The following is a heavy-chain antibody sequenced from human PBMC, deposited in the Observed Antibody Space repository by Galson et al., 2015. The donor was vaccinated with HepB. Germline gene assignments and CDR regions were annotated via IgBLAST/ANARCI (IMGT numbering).Heavy chain of an antibody. V-gene: IGHV5-51*01. CDR3: ASWDYGSDDSFHI. CDR2: IFPGDSDT. CDR1: GYGSSTYW. J-gene: IGHJ3*02. D-gene: IGHD3-16*01. Sequence: QSGAEVKKPGESLKISCKASGYGSSTYWIGWVRQMPGKGLEWMGTIFPGDSDTRYSPSFQGLVTISADNSITTAYLQWSSLKASGTAMYFCASWDYGSDDSFHIWGQGTMVTVSS.